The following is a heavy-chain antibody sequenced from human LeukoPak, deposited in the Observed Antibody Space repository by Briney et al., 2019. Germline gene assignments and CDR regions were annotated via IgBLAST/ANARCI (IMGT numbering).Heavy chain of an antibody. V-gene: IGHV1-69*05. Sequence: GASVKVSCKASGGTFSSYAISWVRQAPGQGLEWMGGIIPIFGTANYAQKFQGRVTITTDESTSTAYMELSSLRSEDTAVYYCARDRLTMVRGVTNNWFDPWGQGTLVTVSS. J-gene: IGHJ5*02. CDR1: GGTFSSYA. D-gene: IGHD3-10*01. CDR2: IIPIFGTA. CDR3: ARDRLTMVRGVTNNWFDP.